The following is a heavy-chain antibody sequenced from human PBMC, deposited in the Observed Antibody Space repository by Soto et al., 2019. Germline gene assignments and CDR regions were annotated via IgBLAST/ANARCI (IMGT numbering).Heavy chain of an antibody. CDR1: GGTFSSDA. J-gene: IGHJ4*02. CDR3: AKAQGGSYFDY. CDR2: IIPIFGTA. V-gene: IGHV1-69*13. Sequence: RASVKVSCKDSGGTFSSDAISWVRQAPGQGLEWMGGIIPIFGTANYAQKFQGRVTITADESTSTAYRERSSLRSEDTAVYYCAKAQGGSYFDYWGQGTLVTVSS. D-gene: IGHD2-15*01.